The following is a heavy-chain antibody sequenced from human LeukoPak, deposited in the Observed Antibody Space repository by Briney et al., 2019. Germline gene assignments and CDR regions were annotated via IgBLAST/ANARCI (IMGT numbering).Heavy chain of an antibody. J-gene: IGHJ4*02. V-gene: IGHV3-23*01. D-gene: IGHD3-3*01. CDR1: GFTFSSYA. CDR2: MSGSGGST. CDR3: AKDRGFWSGYPPTYYFDY. Sequence: PGRSLRLSCAASGFTFSSYAMSWVRQAPGKGLEWVSVMSGSGGSTYYADSVKGRFTISRDNSKNTLYLQMNSLRAEDTAVYYCAKDRGFWSGYPPTYYFDYWGQGTLVTVSS.